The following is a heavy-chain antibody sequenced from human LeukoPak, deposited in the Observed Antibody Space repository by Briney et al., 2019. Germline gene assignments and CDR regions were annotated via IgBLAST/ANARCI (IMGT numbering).Heavy chain of an antibody. V-gene: IGHV1-2*02. CDR3: ARDPLHSVVAFDL. CDR2: INPNSGGT. D-gene: IGHD2-15*01. CDR1: GYTFTAYY. J-gene: IGHJ2*01. Sequence: GASVNASCKASGYTFTAYYMHWVPQAPGQGLEWRGWINPNSGGTNYAQKFQGRVTITRDTSISTAYMELSTVRSDDTAVYYCARDPLHSVVAFDLWGRGTLVTVSS.